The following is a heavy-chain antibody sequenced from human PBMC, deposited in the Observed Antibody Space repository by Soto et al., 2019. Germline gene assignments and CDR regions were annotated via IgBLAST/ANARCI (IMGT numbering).Heavy chain of an antibody. CDR1: GGSISSGGYY. D-gene: IGHD3-16*02. V-gene: IGHV4-31*03. J-gene: IGHJ6*03. Sequence: SETLSLTCTVSGGSISSGGYYWSWIRQHPGKGLEWIGYIYYSGSTYYNPSLKSRVTISADTSKNQFSLKLSSVTAADTAVYYCAREGGENYDYIWGSYRYYYYYMDVWGKGTTVTVSS. CDR2: IYYSGST. CDR3: AREGGENYDYIWGSYRYYYYYMDV.